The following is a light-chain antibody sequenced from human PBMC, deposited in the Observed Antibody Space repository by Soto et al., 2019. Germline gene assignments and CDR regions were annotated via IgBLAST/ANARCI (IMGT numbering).Light chain of an antibody. V-gene: IGKV1-5*03. CDR3: QQYSSYPLT. CDR1: QSISTW. J-gene: IGKJ4*01. Sequence: DIQMTQSPSTLSASVGDRVTMTCLSSQSISTWLAWYQQNPGKAPKLLICKASSLEGGVPSRFSGSGSGSEFTLTVSSLQPDDFATYYCQQYSSYPLTFGGGPLVDIK. CDR2: KAS.